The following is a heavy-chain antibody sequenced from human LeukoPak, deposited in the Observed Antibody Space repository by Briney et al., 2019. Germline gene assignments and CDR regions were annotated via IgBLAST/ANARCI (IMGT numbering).Heavy chain of an antibody. Sequence: GESLKISCQGSGYNFATYWIVWVRQMPGKGLEWMGIIYPGNSHTRYSPSFQGQVTISADKSISTAYLQWSSLKASDTAMYYCARGSSSPGALDYWGQGTLVTVSS. V-gene: IGHV5-51*01. CDR2: IYPGNSHT. J-gene: IGHJ4*02. CDR3: ARGSSSPGALDY. D-gene: IGHD6-6*01. CDR1: GYNFATYW.